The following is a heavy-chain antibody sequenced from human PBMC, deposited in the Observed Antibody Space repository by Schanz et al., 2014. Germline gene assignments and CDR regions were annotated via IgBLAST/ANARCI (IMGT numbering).Heavy chain of an antibody. J-gene: IGHJ4*02. CDR1: GFTFSAYG. CDR3: ARGGAGSVLFFFDY. CDR2: INQDGSEE. D-gene: IGHD3-10*01. V-gene: IGHV3-7*04. Sequence: DVQVVESGGDLVQPGRSLRLSCAASGFTFSAYGMHWVRQAPGKGLEWLANINQDGSEEYYVDSLNGRLTISRDNARNSLYLQMNSLRAEDTAVYFCARGGAGSVLFFFDYWGQGTLVTVSS.